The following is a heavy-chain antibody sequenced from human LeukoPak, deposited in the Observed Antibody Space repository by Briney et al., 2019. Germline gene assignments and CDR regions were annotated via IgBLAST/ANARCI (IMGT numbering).Heavy chain of an antibody. V-gene: IGHV3-23*01. J-gene: IGHJ5*02. CDR3: AKAGSISWYDH. Sequence: GGSLRLSCAASGFTFSSYTMAWVRQAPGKGLEWISDIDHTGDRTYYRDSVKDQFTISRDNSKNTLYLQMNSLRVEDTATYYCAKAGSISWYDHWGQGTLVTVS. CDR2: IDHTGDRT. D-gene: IGHD6-13*01. CDR1: GFTFSSYT.